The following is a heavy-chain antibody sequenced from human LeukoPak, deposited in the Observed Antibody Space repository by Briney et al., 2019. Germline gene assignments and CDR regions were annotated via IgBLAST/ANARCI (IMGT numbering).Heavy chain of an antibody. D-gene: IGHD2-21*02. Sequence: GGSLRLSCAASGFTFSSHWMYWVRQAPGKGLVWVSRINSDGSSTNYADSVEGRFTISRDNAKNTLYLQMNSLRAEDTAVFYCVRDLRQCIGGACYAWDQGTLVTVSS. CDR2: INSDGSST. V-gene: IGHV3-74*01. CDR3: VRDLRQCIGGACYA. J-gene: IGHJ5*02. CDR1: GFTFSSHW.